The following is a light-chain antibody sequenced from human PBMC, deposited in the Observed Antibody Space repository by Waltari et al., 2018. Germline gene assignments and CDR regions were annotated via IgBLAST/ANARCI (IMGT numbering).Light chain of an antibody. CDR2: EAS. CDR1: QNIGYY. J-gene: IGKJ2*01. V-gene: IGKV1-39*01. CDR3: QQSSSAPRT. Sequence: DIQMTQPPSSLSASVGDSVTITCRASQNIGYYLNWYQQTPGKAPKLLIFEASNLQSGVPSRFSGSGFGRGFTLTITSLQREDFATYYCQQSSSAPRTFGQGTKVEL.